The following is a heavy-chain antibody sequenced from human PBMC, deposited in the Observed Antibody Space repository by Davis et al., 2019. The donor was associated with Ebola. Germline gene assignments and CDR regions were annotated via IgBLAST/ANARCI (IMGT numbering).Heavy chain of an antibody. CDR3: VKTQFLEWSYGMDV. CDR2: ISSSSSYI. V-gene: IGHV3-64D*06. D-gene: IGHD3-3*01. J-gene: IGHJ6*02. CDR1: GFTFSSYA. Sequence: GESLKISCAASGFTFSSYAMHWVRQAPGKGLEWVSSISSSSSYIYYADSVKGRFTISRDNSKNTLYLQMSSLRAEDTAVYYCVKTQFLEWSYGMDVWGQGTTVTVSS.